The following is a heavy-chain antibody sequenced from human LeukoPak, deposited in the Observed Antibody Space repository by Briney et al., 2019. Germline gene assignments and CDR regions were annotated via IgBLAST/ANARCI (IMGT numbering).Heavy chain of an antibody. CDR3: ARQERYSYGYDY. CDR1: GFTFSSYA. J-gene: IGHJ4*02. V-gene: IGHV3-23*01. D-gene: IGHD5-18*01. Sequence: GGSLRLSCAASGFTFSSYAMSWVRQAPGKGLEWVSGISGSGGSTYYADSVKGRFTISRDNSKNTLSLQMNSLRAEDTAVYYCARQERYSYGYDYWGQGTLVTVSS. CDR2: ISGSGGST.